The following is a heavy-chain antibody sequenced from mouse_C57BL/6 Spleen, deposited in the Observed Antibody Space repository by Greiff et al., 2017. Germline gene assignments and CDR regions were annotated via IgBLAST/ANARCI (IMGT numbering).Heavy chain of an antibody. CDR1: GYTFTSYW. CDR3: ARMDYGSSYAGPY. V-gene: IGHV1-50*01. Sequence: QVQLQQPGAELVKPGASVKLSCKASGYTFTSYWMQWVKQRPGQGLEWIGEIDPSDSYTNYNQKFKGKATLTVDTSSSTAYMQLSSLTSEDSTVYYCARMDYGSSYAGPYWGQGTLVTVSA. CDR2: IDPSDSYT. J-gene: IGHJ3*01. D-gene: IGHD1-1*01.